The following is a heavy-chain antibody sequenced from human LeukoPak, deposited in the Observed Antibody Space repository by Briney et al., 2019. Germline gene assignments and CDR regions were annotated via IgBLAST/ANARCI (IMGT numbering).Heavy chain of an antibody. J-gene: IGHJ4*02. CDR3: ARSLYDFWSGSSFDY. Sequence: PSETLSLTCTVSGGPISSSSYYWGWIRQPPGKGLEWIGSIYYSGSTYYNPSLKSRVTISVDTSKNQFSLKLSSVTAADTAVYYCARSLYDFWSGSSFDYWGQGTLSPSPQ. V-gene: IGHV4-39*01. CDR2: IYYSGST. D-gene: IGHD3-3*01. CDR1: GGPISSSSYY.